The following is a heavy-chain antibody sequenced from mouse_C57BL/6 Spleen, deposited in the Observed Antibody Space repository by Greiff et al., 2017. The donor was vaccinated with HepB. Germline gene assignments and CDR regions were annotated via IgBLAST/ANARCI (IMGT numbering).Heavy chain of an antibody. V-gene: IGHV1-15*01. CDR2: IDPETGGT. CDR3: TMGTTVVAEYFGV. D-gene: IGHD1-1*01. CDR1: GYTFTDYE. J-gene: IGHJ1*03. Sequence: QVQLQQSGAELVRPGASVTLSCKASGYTFTDYEMHWVKQTPVHGLEWIGAIDPETGGTAYNQKFKGKAILTADKSSSTAYMGLRSLSSEDSAVYYCTMGTTVVAEYFGVWGTGTTVTVSS.